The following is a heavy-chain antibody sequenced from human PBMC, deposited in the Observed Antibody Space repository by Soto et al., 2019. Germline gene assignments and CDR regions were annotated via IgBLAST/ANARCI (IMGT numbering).Heavy chain of an antibody. D-gene: IGHD2-21*02. CDR3: ARDHLRLPAHDFFYGSDV. CDR1: GFIFSMYS. J-gene: IGHJ6*02. Sequence: PGGSLRLSCEVSGFIFSMYSMSWVRQTPGKGLEWVAKIPQDGVDGHYADAVKGRFTISRDNGKNSLYLQMNNLRAEDTAVYYCARDHLRLPAHDFFYGSDVWGRGATATVSS. CDR2: IPQDGVDG. V-gene: IGHV3-7*03.